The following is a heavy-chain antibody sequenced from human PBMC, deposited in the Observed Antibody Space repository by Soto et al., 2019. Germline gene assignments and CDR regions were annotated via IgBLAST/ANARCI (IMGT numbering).Heavy chain of an antibody. D-gene: IGHD6-6*01. CDR2: IYYSGSA. CDR1: GGSISNYY. CDR3: ARVVAARPNYYYYGMDA. J-gene: IGHJ6*02. V-gene: IGHV4-59*13. Sequence: SETLSLTCTVSGGSISNYYWCWIRQPPGKGLEWIGYIYYSGSANYNPSLKSRVTISVDTSKNQFSLKLNSVTAADTAVYYCARVVAARPNYYYYGMDAWGQGTTVTVSS.